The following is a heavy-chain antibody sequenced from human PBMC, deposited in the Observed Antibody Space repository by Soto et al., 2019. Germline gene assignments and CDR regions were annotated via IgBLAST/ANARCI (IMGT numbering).Heavy chain of an antibody. Sequence: EVQLVESGGGLVQPGGSLRLSCAASGFTVSSNYMSWVRQTPGKGLEWVSVIYSGGSTYYGDSVKGRFTISRDNSKNTLYLQMNSLRAEDTAVYYCARYCSGGSCYNDAFDIWGQGTMVAVSS. CDR1: GFTVSSNY. D-gene: IGHD2-15*01. CDR3: ARYCSGGSCYNDAFDI. CDR2: IYSGGST. J-gene: IGHJ3*02. V-gene: IGHV3-66*01.